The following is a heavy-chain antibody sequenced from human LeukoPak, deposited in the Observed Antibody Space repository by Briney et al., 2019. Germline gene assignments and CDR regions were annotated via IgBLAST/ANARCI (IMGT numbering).Heavy chain of an antibody. Sequence: PGGSLRLSCAASGFIVSDFYMNWIRQAPGKGLEWVSYISSSGDPIHNADSVKGRFTISRDNAKNSLFLQMDSLTVEDTAVYYCTREEYGGKRAIDYWGQGTLVTVSS. CDR3: TREEYGGKRAIDY. J-gene: IGHJ4*02. D-gene: IGHD4-23*01. CDR1: GFIVSDFY. V-gene: IGHV3-11*01. CDR2: ISSSGDPI.